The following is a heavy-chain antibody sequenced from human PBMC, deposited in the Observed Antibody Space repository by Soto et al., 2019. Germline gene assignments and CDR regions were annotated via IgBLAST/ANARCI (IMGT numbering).Heavy chain of an antibody. CDR3: ARLQYYDILTGYYCFDP. CDR2: IFSNDEK. CDR1: GFSLINSIMG. Sequence: SGPTLVNPTETLTLTFTVSGFSLINSIMGVSWIRHPPGKALEWLAHIFSNDEKSYSTSLKSRLTISKDTSKSQVVLTMTNMDPVDTATYYCARLQYYDILTGYYCFDPWGQGTLVTVSS. V-gene: IGHV2-26*01. D-gene: IGHD3-9*01. J-gene: IGHJ5*02.